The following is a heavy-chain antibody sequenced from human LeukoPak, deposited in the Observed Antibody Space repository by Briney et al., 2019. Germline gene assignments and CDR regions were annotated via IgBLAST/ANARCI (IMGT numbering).Heavy chain of an antibody. V-gene: IGHV4-34*01. CDR1: GGSFSGYY. CDR2: INHSGST. Sequence: SETLSLTCAVYGGSFSGYYWSWIRQPPGKGLEWIGEINHSGSTNYNPSLKSRVTISVDTSKNQFSLKLSSVTAADTAVYYCATTNPPRLLWFGELKDYWGQGTLVTVST. J-gene: IGHJ4*02. D-gene: IGHD3-10*01. CDR3: ATTNPPRLLWFGELKDY.